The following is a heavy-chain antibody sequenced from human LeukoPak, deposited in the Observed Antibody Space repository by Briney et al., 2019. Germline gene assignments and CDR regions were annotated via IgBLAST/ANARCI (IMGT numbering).Heavy chain of an antibody. V-gene: IGHV4-39*07. CDR3: ARAHCSGGSCYPYYYYYYMDV. CDR2: IYYSGST. Sequence: SETLSLTCTVSGGSISSSSYYWGWIRQPPGKGLEWIGSIYYSGSTYYNPSLKSRVTISVDTSKNQFSLKLSSVTAADTAVYYCARAHCSGGSCYPYYYYYYMDVWGKGTTVTVSS. D-gene: IGHD2-15*01. J-gene: IGHJ6*03. CDR1: GGSISSSSYY.